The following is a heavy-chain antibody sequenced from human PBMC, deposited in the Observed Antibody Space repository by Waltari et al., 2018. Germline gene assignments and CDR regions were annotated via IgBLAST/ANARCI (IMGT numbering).Heavy chain of an antibody. D-gene: IGHD3-16*01. Sequence: QLQLQESGPGLVKPSETLSLTCTVSGGSISSRSYYWGWIRQPPGKGLEWIGSIYYSGSTYYNPSLKSRVTISVDTSKNQFSLKLSSVTAADTAVYYCARELFGYYFDYWGQGTLVTVSS. CDR1: GGSISSRSYY. CDR2: IYYSGST. CDR3: ARELFGYYFDY. V-gene: IGHV4-39*07. J-gene: IGHJ4*02.